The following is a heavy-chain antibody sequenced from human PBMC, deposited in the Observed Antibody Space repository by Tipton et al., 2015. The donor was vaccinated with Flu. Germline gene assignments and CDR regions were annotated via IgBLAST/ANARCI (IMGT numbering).Heavy chain of an antibody. Sequence: TLSLTCTVSGVSITDFYCSWIRQSPGKGLEWIGYIYYNGFTSYNPSVKSRLSISIDRPKNQFSLNLNSVSAADTAVYYCASTLGGYIDNWGQGTLVNVAS. CDR2: IYYNGFT. CDR1: GVSITDFY. J-gene: IGHJ4*02. V-gene: IGHV4-59*01. D-gene: IGHD2-15*01. CDR3: ASTLGGYIDN.